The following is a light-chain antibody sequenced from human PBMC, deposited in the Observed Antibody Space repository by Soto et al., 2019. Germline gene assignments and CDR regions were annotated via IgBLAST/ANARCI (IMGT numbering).Light chain of an antibody. CDR1: QDIRSA. J-gene: IGKJ5*01. V-gene: IGKV1-39*01. CDR3: QQSYGTPIT. CDR2: VAS. Sequence: DIQMTQSPSPLSASVGDRVTITCRASQDIRSALGWYQQKPGKAPNLLIYVASSLQSEVPSRFSGSGSGTDFTLTITSLQPEDFATYYCQQSYGTPITFGQGTRLEIK.